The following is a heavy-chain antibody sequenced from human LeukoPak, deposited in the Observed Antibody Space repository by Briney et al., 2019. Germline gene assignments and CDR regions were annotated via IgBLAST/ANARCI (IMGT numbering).Heavy chain of an antibody. J-gene: IGHJ6*02. Sequence: GGSLRLSCAASGFTFSAYSMNWVRQAPGKGLEWVAYISGSSGMIYYADSVRGRFTISRDNAKNPLCLQMNSLRDEDTAVYYCARYFGDPQGMDVWGQGTTVTVTS. D-gene: IGHD3-10*01. CDR1: GFTFSAYS. CDR3: ARYFGDPQGMDV. V-gene: IGHV3-48*02. CDR2: ISGSSGMI.